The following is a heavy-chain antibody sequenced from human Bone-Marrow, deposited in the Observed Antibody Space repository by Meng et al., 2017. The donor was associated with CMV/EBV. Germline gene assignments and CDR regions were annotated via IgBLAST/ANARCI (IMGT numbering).Heavy chain of an antibody. V-gene: IGHV3-9*03. CDR3: AKDISSSYYYYGMDV. Sequence: SLKISCAASGFTFSSYSMNWVRQAPGKGLEWVSGISWNSGSMVYADSVKGRFIISRDNAKNSLYMQMNSLRAEDMALYYCAKDISSSYYYYGMDVWGQGTTVTVPS. CDR2: ISWNSGSM. J-gene: IGHJ6*02. CDR1: GFTFSSYS.